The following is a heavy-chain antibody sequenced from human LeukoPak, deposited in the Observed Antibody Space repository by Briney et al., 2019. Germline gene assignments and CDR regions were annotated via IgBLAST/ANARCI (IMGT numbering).Heavy chain of an antibody. V-gene: IGHV1-69*13. Sequence: GASVTVSCKASGGTFSSYAISWVRQAPGQGLEWMGGIIPIFGTANYAQKFQGRVTITADESTSTAYMELSSLRSEDTAVYYCARANIVLDKGPLYYGMDVWGQGTTVTVSS. CDR3: ARANIVLDKGPLYYGMDV. CDR2: IIPIFGTA. J-gene: IGHJ6*02. CDR1: GGTFSSYA. D-gene: IGHD2/OR15-2a*01.